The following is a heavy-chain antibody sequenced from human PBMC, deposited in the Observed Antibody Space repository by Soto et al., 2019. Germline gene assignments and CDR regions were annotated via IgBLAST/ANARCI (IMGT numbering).Heavy chain of an antibody. V-gene: IGHV4-30-4*01. D-gene: IGHD3-3*01. CDR2: IYYSGST. CDR3: DRDRRTLEGTYYFDY. Sequence: QVQLQESGPGLAKPSQTLSLTCTVSGGSISSGDYYWSWIRQPPGKGLAWIGYIYYSGSTYYNPSLKSRVTISGDTSDNQVPLKLSSVTAADTAVYYCDRDRRTLEGTYYFDYWGQGTLVTVSS. CDR1: GGSISSGDYY. J-gene: IGHJ4*02.